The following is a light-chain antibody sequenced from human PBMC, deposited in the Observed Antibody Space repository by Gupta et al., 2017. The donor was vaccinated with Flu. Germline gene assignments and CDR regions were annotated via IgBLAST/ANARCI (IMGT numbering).Light chain of an antibody. V-gene: IGKV3-20*01. CDR2: GSS. CDR3: HPYCSSPPYY. CDR1: QSVAGTF. Sequence: EIVLTQSPRSLSCYPGERVTLSGMASQSVAGTFVAWYQQRPGQAPCLLIFGSSNRASDTPARFSGSGCGTDFTLTISRLELEDFATYYCHPYCSSPPYYFGQGTRLEIK. J-gene: IGKJ5*01.